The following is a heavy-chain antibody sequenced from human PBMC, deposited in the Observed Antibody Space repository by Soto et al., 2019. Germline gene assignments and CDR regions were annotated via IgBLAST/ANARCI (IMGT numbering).Heavy chain of an antibody. CDR1: GGSISSGDYY. CDR2: IYYSGST. D-gene: IGHD4-17*01. CDR3: ARLHGDYLHYYYYGMDV. V-gene: IGHV4-30-4*01. J-gene: IGHJ6*02. Sequence: QVQLQESGPGLVKPSQTLSLTCTVSGGSISSGDYYWSWIRQPPGKGLEWIGYIYYSGSTYYNPSLKGRVTISVDTSKNQFSLKLSSVTAADTAVYYCARLHGDYLHYYYYGMDVWGQGTTVTVSS.